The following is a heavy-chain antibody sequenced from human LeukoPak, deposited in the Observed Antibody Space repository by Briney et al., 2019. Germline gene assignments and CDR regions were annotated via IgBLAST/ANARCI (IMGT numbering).Heavy chain of an antibody. Sequence: PGGSLRLSCVASGFTFSSYAMSWVRQAPGKGLEWVSAISGSGVTTHYAGSVKGRFSISRDNSKNTLYLQMNSLRAEDTALYYCAKKVVVGATSPYSDFQGWGQGTLVTVSS. J-gene: IGHJ1*01. V-gene: IGHV3-23*01. CDR1: GFTFSSYA. CDR3: AKKVVVGATSPYSDFQG. CDR2: ISGSGVTT. D-gene: IGHD1-26*01.